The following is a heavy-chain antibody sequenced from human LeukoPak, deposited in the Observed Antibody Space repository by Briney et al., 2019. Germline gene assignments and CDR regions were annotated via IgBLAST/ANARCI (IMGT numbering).Heavy chain of an antibody. D-gene: IGHD6-19*01. CDR2: ISAYNGNT. Sequence: ASVTVSCMACGYTFTSYGISGVRQAPGQGLEWMGWISAYNGNTYYAHRLQGRATMTTHTYTHKALMELRSLRSDDTTVYYCARDYAGIAVAGNDEFDFWGQGTLVTVSS. CDR1: GYTFTSYG. J-gene: IGHJ4*02. V-gene: IGHV1-18*01. CDR3: ARDYAGIAVAGNDEFDF.